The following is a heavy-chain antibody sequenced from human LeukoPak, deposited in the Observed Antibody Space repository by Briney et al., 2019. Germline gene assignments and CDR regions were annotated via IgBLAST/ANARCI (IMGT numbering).Heavy chain of an antibody. Sequence: PGGSLRLSCAASGFTFGSHSMNWVRQAPGKGLEWVSYISSSGSTIYYADSVKGRFSISRDNAKNSLHLQMNSLRAEDTAVYYCARGTVAGKAPYWGQGTLVTVSS. J-gene: IGHJ4*02. CDR1: GFTFGSHS. CDR2: ISSSGSTI. V-gene: IGHV3-48*01. CDR3: ARGTVAGKAPY. D-gene: IGHD6-19*01.